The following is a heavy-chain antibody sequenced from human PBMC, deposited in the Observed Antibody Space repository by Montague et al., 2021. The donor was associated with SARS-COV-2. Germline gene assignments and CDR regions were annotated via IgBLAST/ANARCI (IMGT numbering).Heavy chain of an antibody. Sequence: SLRLSCAASGFTFDDYGISLVRQAPGKGLEWVSGINWNGGSTGYADSVKGRFTISRDNAKNSLYLQMNSLRAEDTALYYCARDYDILTGYYNDHYYYYGMDVWGQGTTVTVSS. CDR3: ARDYDILTGYYNDHYYYYGMDV. J-gene: IGHJ6*02. D-gene: IGHD3-9*01. V-gene: IGHV3-20*04. CDR1: GFTFDDYG. CDR2: INWNGGST.